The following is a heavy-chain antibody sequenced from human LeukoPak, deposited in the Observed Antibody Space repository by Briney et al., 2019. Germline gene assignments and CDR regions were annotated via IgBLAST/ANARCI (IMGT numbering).Heavy chain of an antibody. V-gene: IGHV3-11*04. CDR3: AREGGYGSGSYRYYYYMDV. CDR1: GFTFSDYY. J-gene: IGHJ6*03. Sequence: GGSLRLSCAASGFTFSDYYMSWLRQAPGKGLEWVSYISSSGSTIYYADSVKGRFTISRDNAKNSLYLQMNSLRAEDTAVYYCAREGGYGSGSYRYYYYMDVWGKGTTVTVSS. CDR2: ISSSGSTI. D-gene: IGHD3-10*01.